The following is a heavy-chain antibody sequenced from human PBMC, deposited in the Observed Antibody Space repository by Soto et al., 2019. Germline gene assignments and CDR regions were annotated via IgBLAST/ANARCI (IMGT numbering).Heavy chain of an antibody. Sequence: SETLSLTCTVSGSISGYYWSWIRQPPGKGLEWIGYIYYSGSTNYNPSLKSRVTISVDTSKNQLSLKVNSVTAADTAVYYCARHANIAVAGTGFDYWGQGTPVTVSS. V-gene: IGHV4-59*08. D-gene: IGHD6-19*01. CDR2: IYYSGST. CDR1: GSISGYY. CDR3: ARHANIAVAGTGFDY. J-gene: IGHJ4*02.